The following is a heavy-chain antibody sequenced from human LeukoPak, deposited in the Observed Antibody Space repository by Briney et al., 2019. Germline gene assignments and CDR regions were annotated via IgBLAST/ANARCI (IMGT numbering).Heavy chain of an antibody. Sequence: GGSLRLSCAASGFTFSSYSMNWVRQAPGKGLEWVSSISSSISYIYYADSVKGRFTISRDNAKNSLDLQMNSLRAEDTAIYYCARVLAGATYFDYWGQGTLVTVSS. V-gene: IGHV3-21*01. CDR1: GFTFSSYS. CDR3: ARVLAGATYFDY. D-gene: IGHD1-26*01. J-gene: IGHJ4*02. CDR2: ISSSISYI.